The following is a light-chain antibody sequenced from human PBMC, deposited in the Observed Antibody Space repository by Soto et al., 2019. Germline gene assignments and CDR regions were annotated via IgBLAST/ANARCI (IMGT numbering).Light chain of an antibody. CDR1: QSVSSSS. CDR2: DAS. V-gene: IGKV3D-20*02. CDR3: QQRSNWPIT. J-gene: IGKJ5*01. Sequence: EIVLTQSPGTLSLSPGERATLSCRASQSVSSSSLAWYQQKPGQAPRLLIYDASSRATGIPARFSGSGSGTDFTLTISSLEPEDFAVYYCQQRSNWPITFGQGTRLEIK.